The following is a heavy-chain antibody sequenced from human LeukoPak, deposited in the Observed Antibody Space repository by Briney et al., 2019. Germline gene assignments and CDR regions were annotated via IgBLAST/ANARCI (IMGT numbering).Heavy chain of an antibody. CDR3: ATDRNFYAKDSSGYSRAFDI. V-gene: IGHV1-24*01. Sequence: ASVKVSCKVSGYTLTELSMHWVRQAPGKGLEWMAGFDPEDGETIYAQKFQGRVTMTEDTSTDTAYMELSSLRSEDTAVYYCATDRNFYAKDSSGYSRAFDIWGQGTMVTVSS. CDR1: GYTLTELS. J-gene: IGHJ3*02. D-gene: IGHD3-22*01. CDR2: FDPEDGET.